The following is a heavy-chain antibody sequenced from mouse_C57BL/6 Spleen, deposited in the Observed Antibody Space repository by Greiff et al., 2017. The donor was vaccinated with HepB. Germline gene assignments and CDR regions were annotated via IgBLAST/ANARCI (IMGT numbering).Heavy chain of an antibody. CDR3: ARRNYVAWFAY. CDR1: GYTFTSYW. J-gene: IGHJ3*01. D-gene: IGHD1-1*01. V-gene: IGHV1-61*01. Sequence: QVQLQQSGAELVRPGSSVKLSCKASGYTFTSYWMDWVKQRPGQGLEWIGNIYPSDSETHYNQKFKDKATLTVDKSSSTAYMQLSSLTSEDSAVYYCARRNYVAWFAYWGQGTLVTVSA. CDR2: IYPSDSET.